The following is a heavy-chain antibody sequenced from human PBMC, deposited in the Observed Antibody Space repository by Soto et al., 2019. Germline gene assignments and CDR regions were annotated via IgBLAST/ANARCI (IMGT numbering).Heavy chain of an antibody. J-gene: IGHJ4*02. CDR1: GDSISSSNYF. Sequence: SETLSLTCAVSGDSISSSNYFWGWIRQPPGKGLEWIGTIFYSGSTYYNPSLKSRVTISVDTSKNQFSLKLTSVTAADTALYYCARRYGWLYFDYWGQGSLVTVSS. CDR3: ARRYGWLYFDY. D-gene: IGHD3-10*01. V-gene: IGHV4-39*01. CDR2: IFYSGST.